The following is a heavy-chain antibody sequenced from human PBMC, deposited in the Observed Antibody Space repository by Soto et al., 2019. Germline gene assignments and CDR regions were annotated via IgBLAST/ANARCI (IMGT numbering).Heavy chain of an antibody. CDR1: GCTFSSYS. D-gene: IGHD2-15*01. CDR2: ISSSSSYI. Sequence: EVQLVESGGGLVKPGGSLRLSCAASGCTFSSYSMNWVRQAPGKGLEWVSSISSSSSYIYYADSVKGRFTISRDNAKNSLYLQMNSLRAEDTAVYYCARGQVVVPPGAFDIWGQGTMVTVSS. J-gene: IGHJ3*02. V-gene: IGHV3-21*01. CDR3: ARGQVVVPPGAFDI.